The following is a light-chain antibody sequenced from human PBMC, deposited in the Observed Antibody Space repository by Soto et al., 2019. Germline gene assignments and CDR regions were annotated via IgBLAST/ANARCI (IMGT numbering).Light chain of an antibody. J-gene: IGLJ1*01. CDR3: CSYAGTVAYV. V-gene: IGLV2-23*02. Sequence: QCVRTQPASGSGAPRQARTISFAGTGSDVGAYNLFSCYQQHPGKAPKLIICEVNTPPSGISNRFSGSKSGDTASLTISGLQAEDEADYFCCSYAGTVAYVFGXGTKVTVL. CDR2: EVN. CDR1: GSDVGAYNL.